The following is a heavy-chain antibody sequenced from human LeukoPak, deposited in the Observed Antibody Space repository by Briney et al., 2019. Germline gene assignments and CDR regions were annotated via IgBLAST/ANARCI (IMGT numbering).Heavy chain of an antibody. CDR3: AREGWGSGTYYYYMDV. CDR1: GYTFTSYY. V-gene: IGHV1-46*01. Sequence: ASVKVSCKASGYTFTSYYIHWVRQAPGQGLEWMGIINPSGGSTIYAQKFQGRVTMTRDMSTSTVYMELSSLRSDDTAVYYCAREGWGSGTYYYYMDVWGKGTTVTVSS. D-gene: IGHD3-10*01. CDR2: INPSGGST. J-gene: IGHJ6*03.